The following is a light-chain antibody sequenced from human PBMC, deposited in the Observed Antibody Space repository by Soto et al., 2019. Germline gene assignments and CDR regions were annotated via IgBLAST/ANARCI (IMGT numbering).Light chain of an antibody. V-gene: IGKV1-39*01. Sequence: DIQMTHSPASLSASVGDRVTITCRASQTISSYLNWYQQKAGAAPKLLIYSASTLQSGVPSRFSGSGFGTDYTLTISSLQPADFAVYYCQQTFRTPHTFGQGNKLDIK. J-gene: IGKJ2*01. CDR1: QTISSY. CDR3: QQTFRTPHT. CDR2: SAS.